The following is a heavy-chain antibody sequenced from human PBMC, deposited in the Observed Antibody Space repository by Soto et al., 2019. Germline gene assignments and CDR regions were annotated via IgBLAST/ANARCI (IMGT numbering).Heavy chain of an antibody. V-gene: IGHV4-31*03. Sequence: PSETLSLTCTVSGGSISSGGYYWSWIRQHPGKGLEWIGYIYYSGSTYYNPSLKSRITISVDTSKKQFSLKLSSVTATDTAVYYCARGPGTMAKIDYWGQGTLVTVSS. J-gene: IGHJ4*02. D-gene: IGHD3-10*01. CDR1: GGSISSGGYY. CDR3: ARGPGTMAKIDY. CDR2: IYYSGST.